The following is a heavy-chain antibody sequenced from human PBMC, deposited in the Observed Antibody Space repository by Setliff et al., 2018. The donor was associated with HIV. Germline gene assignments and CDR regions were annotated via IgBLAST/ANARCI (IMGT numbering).Heavy chain of an antibody. V-gene: IGHV3-64*04. CDR2: ISSNGGST. CDR3: AKKGYFDWLSQSFDY. J-gene: IGHJ4*02. CDR1: GFTFSSYA. Sequence: GSLRLSCSASGFTFSSYAMHWVRQAPGKGLEYVSAISSNGGSTYYADSVKGRFTISRDNSKNTLYLQMNSLRAEDTAVYYCAKKGYFDWLSQSFDYWGQGTLVTVSS. D-gene: IGHD3-9*01.